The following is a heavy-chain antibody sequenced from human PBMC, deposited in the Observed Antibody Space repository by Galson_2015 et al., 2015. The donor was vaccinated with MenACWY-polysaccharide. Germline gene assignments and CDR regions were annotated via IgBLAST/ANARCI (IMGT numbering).Heavy chain of an antibody. CDR2: IFHSGTT. CDR1: DYSIRSGYF. V-gene: IGHV4-38-2*01. D-gene: IGHD1-26*01. CDR3: ARVEKYSGSFYILY. Sequence: TLSLTCAVSDYSIRSGYFWGWIRQPPGKGLEWIASIFHSGTTYYNPSLKSRVTISVDTSKNDFSLKLSSVTAADTAVYYCARVEKYSGSFYILYWGQGTLVTVSS. J-gene: IGHJ4*02.